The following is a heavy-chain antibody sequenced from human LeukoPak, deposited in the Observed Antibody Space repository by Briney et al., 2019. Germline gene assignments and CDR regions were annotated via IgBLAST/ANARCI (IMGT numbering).Heavy chain of an antibody. V-gene: IGHV1-69*04. CDR1: GGTFSSYA. J-gene: IGHJ5*02. CDR3: ATWGGVPAAIISSHNWFDP. Sequence: GASVKVSCKASGGTFSSYAISWVRQAPGQGLEWMGRIIPILGIANYAQKFQGRVTMTEDTSTDTAYMELSSLRSEDTAVYYCATWGGVPAAIISSHNWFDPWGQGTLVTVSS. D-gene: IGHD2-2*02. CDR2: IIPILGIA.